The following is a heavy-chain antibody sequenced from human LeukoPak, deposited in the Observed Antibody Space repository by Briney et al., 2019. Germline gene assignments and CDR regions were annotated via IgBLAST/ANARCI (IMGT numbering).Heavy chain of an antibody. CDR1: GFTFSSYE. CDR3: ARAQYYYDSSGIDY. V-gene: IGHV3-48*03. D-gene: IGHD3-22*01. J-gene: IGHJ4*02. Sequence: GGSLRLSCAASGFTFSSYEMNWVRQAPGKGLEWVSYISSSGSTIYYADSVKGRFTISRDNAKNSLCLQMNSLRAEDTAVYYCARAQYYYDSSGIDYWGQGTLVTVSS. CDR2: ISSSGSTI.